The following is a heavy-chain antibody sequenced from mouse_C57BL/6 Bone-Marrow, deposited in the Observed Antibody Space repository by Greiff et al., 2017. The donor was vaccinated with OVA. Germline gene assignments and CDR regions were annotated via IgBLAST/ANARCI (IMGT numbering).Heavy chain of an antibody. V-gene: IGHV14-4*01. Sequence: VQLQQSGAELVRPGASVKLSCTASGFNIKDDYMHWVKQRPEQGLEWIGWIDPENGDTEYASKFQGKATITADTSSNTAYLQLSSLTSEDTAVYYCTTVDNSFDYWGQGTTLTVSS. CDR1: GFNIKDDY. CDR2: IDPENGDT. CDR3: TTVDNSFDY. J-gene: IGHJ2*01.